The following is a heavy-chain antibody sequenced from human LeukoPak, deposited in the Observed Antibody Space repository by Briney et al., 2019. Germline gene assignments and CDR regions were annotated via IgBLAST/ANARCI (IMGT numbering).Heavy chain of an antibody. CDR1: GFTFSSYW. CDR2: IKQDGSEE. D-gene: IGHD3-22*01. Sequence: GGSLRLSCTASGFTFSSYWMSWVRQAPGKGLEWVANIKQDGSEEFYVDSVKGRFTISRDNAKKSLYLQMNSLRAEDTAVYYCARGGLVFYDNSGHDYWGQGTLVTVSS. V-gene: IGHV3-7*01. CDR3: ARGGLVFYDNSGHDY. J-gene: IGHJ4*02.